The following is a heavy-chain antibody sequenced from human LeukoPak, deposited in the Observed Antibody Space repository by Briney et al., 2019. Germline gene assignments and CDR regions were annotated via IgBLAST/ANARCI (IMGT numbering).Heavy chain of an antibody. CDR3: ARHYYYDSGLPDAFDI. CDR1: GYSFTSYW. CDR2: IYPGDSDT. D-gene: IGHD3-22*01. J-gene: IGHJ3*02. Sequence: GESLKISCKGSGYSFTSYWIGWVRQMPGKGLEWMGIIYPGDSDTRYSPSFQGQVTISADKSISTAYLQWSSLKASDTAMYYCARHYYYDSGLPDAFDIWGQGTMVTVSS. V-gene: IGHV5-51*01.